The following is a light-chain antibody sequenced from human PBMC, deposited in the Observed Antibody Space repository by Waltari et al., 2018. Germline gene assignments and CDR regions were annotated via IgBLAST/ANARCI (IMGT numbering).Light chain of an antibody. CDR1: ELGTKY. CDR2: EDD. V-gene: IGLV3-1*01. J-gene: IGLJ3*02. CDR3: QAWDTRAAV. Sequence: SYELTQPPSVSVSPGQTATITCSGDELGTKYASWYQQQPGQSPVLLIFEDDKRPSGIPERFSGSNSGNTATLTITGTQALDEADYYCQAWDTRAAVFGGGTKLTVL.